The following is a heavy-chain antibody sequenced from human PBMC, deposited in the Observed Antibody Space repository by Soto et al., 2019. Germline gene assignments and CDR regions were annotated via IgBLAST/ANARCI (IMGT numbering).Heavy chain of an antibody. J-gene: IGHJ6*02. Sequence: SETLSLTCTVSGGSISSYYWSWIRQPPGKGLEWIGYIYYSGSTNYNPSLKSRVTISVDTSKNQFSLKLSSVTAADTAVYYCARAYYDFWSGPLLGGMDVWGQGTTVTVSS. CDR1: GGSISSYY. CDR3: ARAYYDFWSGPLLGGMDV. CDR2: IYYSGST. D-gene: IGHD3-3*01. V-gene: IGHV4-59*01.